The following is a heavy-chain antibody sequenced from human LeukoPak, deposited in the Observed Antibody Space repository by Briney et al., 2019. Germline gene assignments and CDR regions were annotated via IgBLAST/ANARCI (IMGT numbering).Heavy chain of an antibody. CDR3: ASPIVGAGYYFDY. CDR2: IYYSGST. D-gene: IGHD1-26*01. J-gene: IGHJ4*02. V-gene: IGHV4-39*07. CDR1: GGSISSSSYY. Sequence: SETLSLTCTVSGGSISSSSYYWGWIRQPPGKGLEWIGSIYYSGSTYYNPSLKSRVTISVDTSKIQFSLKLSSVTAADTAVYYCASPIVGAGYYFDYWGQGTLVTVSS.